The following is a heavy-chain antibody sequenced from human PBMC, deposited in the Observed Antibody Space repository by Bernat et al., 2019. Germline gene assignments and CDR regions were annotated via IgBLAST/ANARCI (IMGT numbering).Heavy chain of an antibody. CDR3: AKGLGNGWKRSGVWDY. V-gene: IGHV3-23*01. J-gene: IGHJ4*02. CDR1: GFTFSSYA. Sequence: EVQLLESGGGLVQPGGSLRLSCVASGFTFSSYAMHWVRQAPGKGLEWVSLISASDDNTNYADSVKGRFTISRDNSKNTLYLQMNSLRAEDTAVYFCAKGLGNGWKRSGVWDYWGQGNLVSVSS. D-gene: IGHD3-16*01. CDR2: ISASDDNT.